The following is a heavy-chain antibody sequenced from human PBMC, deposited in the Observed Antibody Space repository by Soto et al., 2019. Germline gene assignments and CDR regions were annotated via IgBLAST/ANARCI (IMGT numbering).Heavy chain of an antibody. CDR2: ISRGGGST. Sequence: EVQLLESGGGLVQPGGSLRLSCAASGFTFSSYAMRWVRQAPGKGLEWVSVISRGGGSTYYADSVKGRFTISRDNSKNTLYLQVNSLRAEDTAVYYCAKGTYSKGFDPWGQGTLVTVSS. CDR3: AKGTYSKGFDP. J-gene: IGHJ5*02. V-gene: IGHV3-23*01. D-gene: IGHD4-4*01. CDR1: GFTFSSYA.